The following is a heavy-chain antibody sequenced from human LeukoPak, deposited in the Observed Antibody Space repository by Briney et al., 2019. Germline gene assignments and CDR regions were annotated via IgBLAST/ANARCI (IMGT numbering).Heavy chain of an antibody. J-gene: IGHJ4*02. CDR1: GFTFDTYA. D-gene: IGHD4-23*01. CDR3: ARYVPTTTMATRFFDC. Sequence: GGSLRLSCAASGFTFDTYALTWVRQAPGKGLEWVSVIAAGGGGIQYAESVEGRFIISRDNSKKTLYLQMNNLRAEDTAIYYCARYVPTTTMATRFFDCWGQGTLVTVSS. V-gene: IGHV3-23*01. CDR2: IAAGGGGI.